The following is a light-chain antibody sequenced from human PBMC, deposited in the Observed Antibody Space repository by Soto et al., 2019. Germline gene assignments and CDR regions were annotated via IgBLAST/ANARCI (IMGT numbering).Light chain of an antibody. CDR3: MQALQTPRT. Sequence: DIVMTQSPLSLPVTPGEPASISCRSSQSLLHSNGYNYLDWYLQKPGQSPQLLIYLGSNRASGVPDRFSGRGSGTDFTLKISRVEAEDVGVYYCMQALQTPRTFGQGTKVAIK. V-gene: IGKV2-28*01. J-gene: IGKJ1*01. CDR1: QSLLHSNGYNY. CDR2: LGS.